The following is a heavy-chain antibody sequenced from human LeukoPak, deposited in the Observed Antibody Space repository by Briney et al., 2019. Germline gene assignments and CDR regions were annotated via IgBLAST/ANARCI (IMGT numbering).Heavy chain of an antibody. D-gene: IGHD2-21*02. J-gene: IGHJ4*02. Sequence: KSSETLSLTCTVSGGSISSYYWSWIRQVPGKGLEWIGYIYSSGSTNYNPSLKSRITISVDTSKNQFSLKLSSVTAADTAVYYCARFAYCGGHCWYYFDYWGQGSLVTVSS. V-gene: IGHV4-59*01. CDR3: ARFAYCGGHCWYYFDY. CDR1: GGSISSYY. CDR2: IYSSGST.